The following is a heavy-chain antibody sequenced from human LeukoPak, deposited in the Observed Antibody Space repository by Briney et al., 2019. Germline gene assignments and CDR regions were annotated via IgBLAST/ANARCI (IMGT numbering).Heavy chain of an antibody. CDR1: GGSISSYY. CDR3: ARGVSYYDSSGYYNEYFQH. Sequence: SETLSLTCTVSGGSISSYYWSWIRQPPGKGLEWIGYIYYSGSTNYNPSLKSRVTISVDTSENQFSLKLSSVTAADTAVYYCARGVSYYDSSGYYNEYFQHWGQGTLVTVSS. J-gene: IGHJ1*01. D-gene: IGHD3-22*01. V-gene: IGHV4-59*08. CDR2: IYYSGST.